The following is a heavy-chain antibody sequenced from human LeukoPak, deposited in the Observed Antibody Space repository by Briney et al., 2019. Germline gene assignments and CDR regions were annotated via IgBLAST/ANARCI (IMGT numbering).Heavy chain of an antibody. J-gene: IGHJ4*02. CDR2: IKQDGSEK. CDR3: AKDSTLLLWFGELFGYFDY. V-gene: IGHV3-7*03. CDR1: GGSISSSSYY. Sequence: ETLSLTCTVSGGSISSSSYYWGWVRQAPGKGLEWVANIKQDGSEKYYVDSVKGRFTISRDNAKNSLYLQMNSLRAEDTALYYCAKDSTLLLWFGELFGYFDYWGQGTLVTVSS. D-gene: IGHD3-10*01.